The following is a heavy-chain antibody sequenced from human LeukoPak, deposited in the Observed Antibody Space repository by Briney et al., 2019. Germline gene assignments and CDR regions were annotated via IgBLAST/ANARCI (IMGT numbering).Heavy chain of an antibody. CDR1: GYIFTSYL. V-gene: IGHV5-51*01. J-gene: IGHJ4*02. CDR3: ARQSRDGSKTRGYYFDS. D-gene: IGHD3-10*01. CDR2: IYPGDSDT. Sequence: GESLKISCKGSGYIFTSYLIGWVRQMPGKGPEWMGIIYPGDSDTRYSPSFQGQVTISADKSISTAYLQWSSLKASDTAMYYCARQSRDGSKTRGYYFDSWGQGTLVTVSS.